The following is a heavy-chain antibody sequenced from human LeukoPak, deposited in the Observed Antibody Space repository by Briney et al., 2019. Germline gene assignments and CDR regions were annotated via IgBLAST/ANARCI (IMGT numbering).Heavy chain of an antibody. Sequence: SETLSLTCTVSGGSISSYYWSWIRQPPGKGLEWIGYIYYSGSTNYNPSLKSRVTISVDTSKNQFSLKLSSVTAADTAVYYCARDIVVVPAAHPVNNWFDPWGQGTLVTVSS. V-gene: IGHV4-4*08. CDR3: ARDIVVVPAAHPVNNWFDP. CDR1: GGSISSYY. CDR2: IYYSGST. D-gene: IGHD2-2*01. J-gene: IGHJ5*02.